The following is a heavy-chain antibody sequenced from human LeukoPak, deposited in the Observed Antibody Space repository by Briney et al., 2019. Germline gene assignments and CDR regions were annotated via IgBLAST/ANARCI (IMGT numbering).Heavy chain of an antibody. CDR2: IKQDGSEK. D-gene: IGHD6-13*01. V-gene: IGHV3-7*01. CDR3: ARVLGYSSSWYEYPTDAFDI. Sequence: GGSLRLSCAASGFTFSSYWMSWVRQAPGKGLEWVANIKQDGSEKYYVDSVKGRFTISRDNAKSSLYLQMNSLRAEDTAVYYCARVLGYSSSWYEYPTDAFDIWGQGTMVTVSS. J-gene: IGHJ3*02. CDR1: GFTFSSYW.